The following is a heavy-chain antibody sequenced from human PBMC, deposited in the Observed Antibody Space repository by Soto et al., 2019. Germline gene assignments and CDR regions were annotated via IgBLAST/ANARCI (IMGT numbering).Heavy chain of an antibody. J-gene: IGHJ4*02. Sequence: GGSLRLSCAASGFTVSSNYMSWVRQAPGKGLEWVSVIYSGGSTYYADSVKGRFTISRDNSKNTLYLQMNSLRAEDTAVYYCAREGLIEAPGFDYWGQGTLVTVSS. CDR3: AREGLIEAPGFDY. V-gene: IGHV3-66*01. D-gene: IGHD6-6*01. CDR2: IYSGGST. CDR1: GFTVSSNY.